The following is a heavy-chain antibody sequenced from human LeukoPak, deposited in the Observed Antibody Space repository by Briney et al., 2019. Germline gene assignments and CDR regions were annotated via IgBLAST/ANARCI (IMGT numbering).Heavy chain of an antibody. CDR1: GFTFSDYY. Sequence: TTGGSLRLSCAASGFTFSDYYMSWIRQAPGKGLEWVSYISSSGSTIYYADSVKGRFTISRDNAKNSLYLQMNSLGAEDTAVYYCARDARRYSGYDNFDYWGQGTLVTVSS. V-gene: IGHV3-11*01. CDR3: ARDARRYSGYDNFDY. D-gene: IGHD5-12*01. CDR2: ISSSGSTI. J-gene: IGHJ4*02.